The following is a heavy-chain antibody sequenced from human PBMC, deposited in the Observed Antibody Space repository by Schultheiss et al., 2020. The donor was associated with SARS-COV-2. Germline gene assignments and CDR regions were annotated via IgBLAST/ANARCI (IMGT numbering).Heavy chain of an antibody. V-gene: IGHV3-21*01. CDR2: ISSSSSYI. J-gene: IGHJ6*02. D-gene: IGHD6-6*01. CDR3: ARDGLSSSSAYYYYGMDV. Sequence: GGSLRLSCGASGFTFSSYWMSWVRQAPGKGLEWVSSISSSSSYIYYADSVKGRFTISRDNAKNSLYLQMNSLRAEDTAVYYCARDGLSSSSAYYYYGMDVWGQGTTVTVSS. CDR1: GFTFSSYW.